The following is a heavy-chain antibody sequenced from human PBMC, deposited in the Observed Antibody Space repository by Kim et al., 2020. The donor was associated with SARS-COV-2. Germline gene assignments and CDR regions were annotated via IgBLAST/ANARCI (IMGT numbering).Heavy chain of an antibody. CDR1: GFTFSSYG. J-gene: IGHJ4*02. CDR3: GKERIAEAGRVGF. CDR2: ISYDGSNK. Sequence: GGSLRLSCAASGFTFSSYGMHWVRQAPGKGLEWVAVISYDGSNKYYADSVKGRFTISRDNSKNTLYLQMNSLRAEDTAVYYCGKERIAEAGRVGFWGQGT. D-gene: IGHD6-13*01. V-gene: IGHV3-30*18.